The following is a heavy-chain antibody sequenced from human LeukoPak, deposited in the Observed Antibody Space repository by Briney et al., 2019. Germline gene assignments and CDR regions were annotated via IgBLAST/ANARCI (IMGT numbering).Heavy chain of an antibody. CDR1: GVSISSTSYY. D-gene: IGHD6-6*01. Sequence: PSETLSLTCTVSGVSISSTSYYWTWIRQPPGKGLEWIGSIYHSGRTYYNPSLKTRVTTSVDTSKNQFSLKLISVTAADTAVYYCARGLRQLVRSWHYWGQGTLVTVSS. CDR3: ARGLRQLVRSWHY. J-gene: IGHJ4*02. CDR2: IYHSGRT. V-gene: IGHV4-39*01.